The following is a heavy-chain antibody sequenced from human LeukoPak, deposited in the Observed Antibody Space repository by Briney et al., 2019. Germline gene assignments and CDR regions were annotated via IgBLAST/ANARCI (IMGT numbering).Heavy chain of an antibody. J-gene: IGHJ4*02. V-gene: IGHV1-46*01. CDR1: GYTFTSYY. Sequence: ASVKVSCKASGYTFTSYYMHWVRQAPGQGLEWMGITNPSGGSTSYAQKFQGRVTMTRDTSTSTVYMELSSLRSEDTAVYYCARDGDILTGYSPYYFDYWGQGTLVTVSS. D-gene: IGHD3-9*01. CDR3: ARDGDILTGYSPYYFDY. CDR2: TNPSGGST.